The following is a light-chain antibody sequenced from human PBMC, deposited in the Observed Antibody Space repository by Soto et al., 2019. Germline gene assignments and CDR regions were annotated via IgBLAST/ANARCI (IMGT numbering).Light chain of an antibody. CDR3: QHYNNWPPMYT. CDR1: QSVSNN. J-gene: IGKJ2*01. V-gene: IGKV3-15*01. Sequence: EIVMTQSPATLSVSPGERATPSCRASQSVSNNLAWYQHKPGQAPRLLIYGASTRATGIPARFSGSGSGTEFTLTITSLQSEDFAVYYCQHYNNWPPMYTFGQGTKLEIK. CDR2: GAS.